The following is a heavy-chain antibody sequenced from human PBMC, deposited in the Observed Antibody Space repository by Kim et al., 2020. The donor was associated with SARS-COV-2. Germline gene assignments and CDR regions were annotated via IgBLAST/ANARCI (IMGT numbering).Heavy chain of an antibody. CDR1: GGSVSSGSYY. J-gene: IGHJ4*02. CDR3: AGSRGRRYSPFDY. Sequence: SETLSLTCTVSGGSVSSGSYYWSWIRQPPGKGLEWIGYIYYSGSTNYNPSLKSRVTISVDTSKNQFSLKLSSVTAADTAVYYCAGSRGRRYSPFDYWGQGTLVTVSS. D-gene: IGHD2-2*02. CDR2: IYYSGST. V-gene: IGHV4-61*01.